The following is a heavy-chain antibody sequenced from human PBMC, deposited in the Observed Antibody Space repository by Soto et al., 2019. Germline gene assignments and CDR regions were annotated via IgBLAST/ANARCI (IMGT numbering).Heavy chain of an antibody. V-gene: IGHV4-31*03. Sequence: QVQLQESGPGLVKPSQTLSLTCTVSGASISSGDYYWSWIRQHPGNGLEWIGYIYYSGSTYYNPSLKSRITMSVDTSKNQFSLKLSSVTAADTAVYYCASIFDSSGYYYGNNWFDPWGQGTLVTVSS. CDR1: GASISSGDYY. J-gene: IGHJ5*02. D-gene: IGHD3-22*01. CDR2: IYYSGST. CDR3: ASIFDSSGYYYGNNWFDP.